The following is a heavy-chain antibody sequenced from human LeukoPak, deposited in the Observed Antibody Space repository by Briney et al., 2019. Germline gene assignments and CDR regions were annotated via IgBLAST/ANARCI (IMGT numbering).Heavy chain of an antibody. CDR2: ISCDGSNK. CDR3: ARDLSSSWYYYYYGMDV. Sequence: PGGSLRLSCAASGFTFSSYAMHWVRQAPGKGLEWVAVISCDGSNKYYADSVKGRFTISRDNSKNTLYLQMNSLRAEDTAVYYCARDLSSSWYYYYYGMDVWGQGTTVTVSS. J-gene: IGHJ6*02. V-gene: IGHV3-30-3*01. CDR1: GFTFSSYA. D-gene: IGHD6-13*01.